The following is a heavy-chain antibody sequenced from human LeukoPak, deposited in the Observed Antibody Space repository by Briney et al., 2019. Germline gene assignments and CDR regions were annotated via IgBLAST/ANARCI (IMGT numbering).Heavy chain of an antibody. J-gene: IGHJ3*02. Sequence: KPSETLSLTCTVSGGSISSYYWSWIRQPPGKGVKWIGYIYYSGSTNYNPSLKSRVTISVDTSKNQFSLKLSSVTAADTAVYYCARDRQLADAFDIWGQGTMVTVSS. CDR3: ARDRQLADAFDI. CDR1: GGSISSYY. CDR2: IYYSGST. V-gene: IGHV4-59*01. D-gene: IGHD6-6*01.